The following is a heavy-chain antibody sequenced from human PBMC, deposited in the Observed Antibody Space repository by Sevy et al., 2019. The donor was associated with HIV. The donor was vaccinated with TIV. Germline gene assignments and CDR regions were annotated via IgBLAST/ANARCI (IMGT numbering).Heavy chain of an antibody. CDR1: GFTFSSYA. CDR3: ARGERIEMATIQRGMDV. D-gene: IGHD5-12*01. CDR2: ISYDGSNK. Sequence: GGSLRLSCAASGFTFSSYAMHWVRQAPGKGLEWVAVISYDGSNKYYADSVKGRFTISRDNSKNTLYLQMNSLRAEDTAVYYCARGERIEMATIQRGMDVWGQGTTVTVSS. V-gene: IGHV3-30-3*01. J-gene: IGHJ6*02.